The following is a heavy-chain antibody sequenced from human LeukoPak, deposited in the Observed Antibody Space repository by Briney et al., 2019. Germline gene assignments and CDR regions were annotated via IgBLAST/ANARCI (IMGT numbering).Heavy chain of an antibody. Sequence: PSETLSLTCTVSGGSISSSSYYWGWIRQPPGKGLEWIGSIYYSGSTYYNPSLKSRVTISVDTSKNQFSLKLSSVTAADTAVYYCARAQGVFGGWYSGSYFDYWGQGTLVTVSS. CDR1: GGSISSSSYY. CDR3: ARAQGVFGGWYSGSYFDY. J-gene: IGHJ4*02. D-gene: IGHD1-26*01. CDR2: IYYSGST. V-gene: IGHV4-39*07.